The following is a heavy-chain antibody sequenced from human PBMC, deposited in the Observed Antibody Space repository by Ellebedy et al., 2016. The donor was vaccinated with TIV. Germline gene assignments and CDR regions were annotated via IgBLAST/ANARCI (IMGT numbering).Heavy chain of an antibody. V-gene: IGHV3-7*01. CDR2: IKQDGSEK. CDR3: ARDLSGFGGAFDI. CDR1: GFTFSSYW. Sequence: GESLKISXAASGFTFSSYWMSWVRQAPGKGLEWVANIKQDGSEKYYVDSVKGRFTISRDNAKNSLYLQMNSLRAEDTAVYYCARDLSGFGGAFDIWGQGTMVTVSS. D-gene: IGHD3-16*01. J-gene: IGHJ3*02.